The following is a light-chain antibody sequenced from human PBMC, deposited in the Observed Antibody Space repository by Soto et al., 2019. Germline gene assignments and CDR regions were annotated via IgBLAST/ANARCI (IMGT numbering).Light chain of an antibody. J-gene: IGLJ2*01. V-gene: IGLV2-8*01. CDR2: EVT. CDR1: SSDIGAFNF. Sequence: QSALTQPPSASGSPGQSVTISCTGTSSDIGAFNFVSWYQMHPGKAPKLMIFEVTKRPSGVPDRFSGSKSGNTASLTVSGLQAEDEADYYCSSYAGGNTIFGGGTKLTGL. CDR3: SSYAGGNTI.